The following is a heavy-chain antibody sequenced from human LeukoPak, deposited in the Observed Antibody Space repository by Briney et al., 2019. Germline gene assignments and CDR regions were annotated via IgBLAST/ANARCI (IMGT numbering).Heavy chain of an antibody. Sequence: SETLSLTCTVSGGSISSGDYYWSWIRQPPGKGLEWIGHIYYSGSTYYNPSLKSRVTISVDTSKNQFSLKLSSVTAADTAVYYCARGYVVAATFDYWGQGTLVTVSS. CDR2: IYYSGST. CDR3: ARGYVVAATFDY. D-gene: IGHD2-15*01. V-gene: IGHV4-30-4*01. J-gene: IGHJ4*02. CDR1: GGSISSGDYY.